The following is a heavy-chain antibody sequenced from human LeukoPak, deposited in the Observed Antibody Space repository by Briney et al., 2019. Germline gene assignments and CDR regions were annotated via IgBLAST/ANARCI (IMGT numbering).Heavy chain of an antibody. J-gene: IGHJ6*03. Sequence: SETLSLTCTVSGGSISSYYWSCIRQPPGKGLEWIGYIYYSGSTNYNPSLKSRVTISVDTSKNQFSLKLSSVTAADTAVYYCARGIIAAAENGYYYYYYYMDVWGKGTTVTVSS. CDR3: ARGIIAAAENGYYYYYYYMDV. CDR2: IYYSGST. V-gene: IGHV4-59*01. CDR1: GGSISSYY. D-gene: IGHD6-13*01.